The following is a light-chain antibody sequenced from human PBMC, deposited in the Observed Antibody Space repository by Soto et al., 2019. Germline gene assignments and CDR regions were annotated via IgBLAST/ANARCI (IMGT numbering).Light chain of an antibody. V-gene: IGKV3-15*01. CDR1: QSVSTS. Sequence: EILMTQSPATLSVSPGESATLSCRASQSVSTSLAWYQQKPGQAPRLLIYGASTRATDIPARFSGSGSGTEFTLTISSLQSEDFAVYYWQQYHHWPPTTFGQGTRLDIK. CDR3: QQYHHWPPTT. CDR2: GAS. J-gene: IGKJ5*01.